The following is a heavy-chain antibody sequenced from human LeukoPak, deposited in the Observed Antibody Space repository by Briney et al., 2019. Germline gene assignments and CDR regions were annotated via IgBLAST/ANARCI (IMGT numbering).Heavy chain of an antibody. CDR1: GGSISSSSYY. J-gene: IGHJ4*02. CDR2: IYYSGTT. V-gene: IGHV4-39*07. D-gene: IGHD6-19*01. CDR3: ARDHIAVAGNFDY. Sequence: PSETLSLTCTVSGGSISSSSYYWGWIRQPPGKGLEWIASIYYSGTTYYNPSLKSRVTISVDTSKNQFSLKLSSVTAADTAVYYCARDHIAVAGNFDYWGQGTLVTVSS.